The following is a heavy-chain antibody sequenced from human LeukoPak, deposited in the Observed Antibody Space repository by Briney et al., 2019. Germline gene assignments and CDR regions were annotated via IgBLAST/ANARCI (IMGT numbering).Heavy chain of an antibody. CDR3: AREPSPRKYSSGLFDL. CDR1: GFTISSYG. J-gene: IGHJ2*01. CDR2: IWYDGSNK. D-gene: IGHD6-19*01. V-gene: IGHV3-33*01. Sequence: GRSLRLSCAASGFTISSYGMHWGRQAPRKGLEWVAVIWYDGSNKYYADSVKGRFTISRDNSKNTLYLQMNSLRAEDTAVFYCAREPSPRKYSSGLFDLWGRGTLVTVSS.